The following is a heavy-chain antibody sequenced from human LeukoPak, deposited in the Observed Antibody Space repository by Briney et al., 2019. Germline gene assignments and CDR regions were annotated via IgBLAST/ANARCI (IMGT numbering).Heavy chain of an antibody. Sequence: GGSLRLSCAVSGINFRGYWMDWVRQPPGKGLGWVANVKQDGSEKYYVASVKGRFTISRDNAKNSLYLEMNSLRVEDTAVYYCARDLGHTGYDLYDYWGQGTLVTVSS. J-gene: IGHJ4*02. CDR2: VKQDGSEK. D-gene: IGHD5-12*01. CDR3: ARDLGHTGYDLYDY. CDR1: GINFRGYW. V-gene: IGHV3-7*01.